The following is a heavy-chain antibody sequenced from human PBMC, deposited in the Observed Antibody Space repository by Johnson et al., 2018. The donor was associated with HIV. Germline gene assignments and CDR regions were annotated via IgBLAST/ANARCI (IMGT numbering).Heavy chain of an antibody. J-gene: IGHJ3*02. D-gene: IGHD1-26*01. CDR3: TTVRATYDAFDI. CDR1: GFKFDDYA. CDR2: ISWNSGVT. V-gene: IGHV3-9*01. Sequence: VQLVESGGGLVQPGGSPRLSCTASGFKFDDYAMHWVRQAPGKGLEWVSGISWNSGVTGFADSVKGRFGVSRNNAKNSLYLQMNSLKTEETALYYCTTVRATYDAFDIWGQGTMVTVSS.